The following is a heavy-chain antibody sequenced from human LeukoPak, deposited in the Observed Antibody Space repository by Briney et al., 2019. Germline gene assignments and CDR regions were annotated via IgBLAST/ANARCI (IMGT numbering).Heavy chain of an antibody. V-gene: IGHV4-4*07. CDR1: GGSMSSYY. Sequence: SETLSLTCTVSGGSMSSYYWSFIRQPAGKGLEWIGRIHTSGTTYYNPSLKSRVTMSVDTSKNQFSLRLTSVTAADTAVYYCASSGHSSGWYYFDYWGQGTLVTVSS. J-gene: IGHJ4*02. CDR3: ASSGHSSGWYYFDY. CDR2: IHTSGTT. D-gene: IGHD6-19*01.